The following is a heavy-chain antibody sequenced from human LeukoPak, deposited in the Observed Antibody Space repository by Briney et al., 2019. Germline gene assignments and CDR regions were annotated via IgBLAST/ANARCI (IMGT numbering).Heavy chain of an antibody. CDR1: GGSMSGSSDY. CDR2: IYYSGST. V-gene: IGHV4-39*01. Sequence: SETLSLDCSVSGGSMSGSSDYWAWIRQPPGKGLEWIGSIYYSGSTHYNPSLKSRVTMSVDTSNNQFSLKLTSVTAADTAMYFCARNASEVKYAYENSGLYLQQRFNWFDPWGQGTLVTVSS. D-gene: IGHD3-22*01. CDR3: ARNASEVKYAYENSGLYLQQRFNWFDP. J-gene: IGHJ5*02.